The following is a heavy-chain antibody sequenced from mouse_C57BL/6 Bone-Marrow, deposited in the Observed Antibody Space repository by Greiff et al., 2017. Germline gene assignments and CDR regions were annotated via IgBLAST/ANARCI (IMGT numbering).Heavy chain of an antibody. Sequence: EVMLVESGGDLVKPGGSLKLSCAASGFTFSSYGMSWVRQTPDKRLEWVATISSGGSYTYYPDSVKGRFAISRDNAKNTLYLQMSRLKSEDTAMYYCTRHGSRYWYVDVWGTVTTVTVSS. J-gene: IGHJ1*03. CDR2: ISSGGSYT. CDR1: GFTFSSYG. V-gene: IGHV5-6*02. CDR3: TRHGSRYWYVDV. D-gene: IGHD1-1*01.